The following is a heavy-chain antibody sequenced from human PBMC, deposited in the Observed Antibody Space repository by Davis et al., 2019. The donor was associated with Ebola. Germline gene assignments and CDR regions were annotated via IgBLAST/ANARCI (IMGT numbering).Heavy chain of an antibody. V-gene: IGHV4-59*11. CDR1: GVSISRHY. CDR3: ARGYYDSTGYSNWYFDL. Sequence: PSETLSLTCTVSGVSISRHYWSWIRQPPGKRLEWIGSIYYTGSAYYNSSLNSRVTISVDTSKNQFSLKLSSVTAADTAVYYCARGYYDSTGYSNWYFDLWGRGTLVTVSS. J-gene: IGHJ2*01. CDR2: IYYTGSA. D-gene: IGHD3-22*01.